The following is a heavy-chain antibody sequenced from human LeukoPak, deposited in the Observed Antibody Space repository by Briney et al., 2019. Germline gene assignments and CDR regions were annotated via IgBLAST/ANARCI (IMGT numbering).Heavy chain of an antibody. D-gene: IGHD6-13*01. Sequence: ASVKVSCKASGYTFTSYDINWVRQATGQGLEWMGWMNPNSGNTGYAQKFQGRVTMTRNTSISTAYMELSSLRSEDTAVYYCACTVRIAAAGIYYFDYWGQGTLVTVSS. CDR3: ACTVRIAAAGIYYFDY. CDR2: MNPNSGNT. J-gene: IGHJ4*02. V-gene: IGHV1-8*01. CDR1: GYTFTSYD.